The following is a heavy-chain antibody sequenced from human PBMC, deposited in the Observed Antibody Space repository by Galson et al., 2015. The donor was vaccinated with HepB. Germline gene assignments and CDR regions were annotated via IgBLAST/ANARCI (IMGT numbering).Heavy chain of an antibody. V-gene: IGHV3-48*04. Sequence: LRLSCAASGFTFSSYNINWVRQAPGKGLEWVSYISSSGSTLYYADSVKGRFTISRDNTKNSLYLQMNSLRAEDTAVYYCARLGPPTNNHYYYGMDVWGQGTTVTVSS. J-gene: IGHJ6*02. CDR2: ISSSGSTL. CDR3: ARLGPPTNNHYYYGMDV. D-gene: IGHD1-14*01. CDR1: GFTFSSYN.